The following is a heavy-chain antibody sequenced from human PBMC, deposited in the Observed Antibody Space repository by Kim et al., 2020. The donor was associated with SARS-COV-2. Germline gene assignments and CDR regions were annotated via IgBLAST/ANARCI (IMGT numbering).Heavy chain of an antibody. CDR1: GFTFSSYA. D-gene: IGHD6-19*01. V-gene: IGHV3-23*01. Sequence: GGSLRLSCAASGFTFSSYAMSWVRQAPGKGLEWVSAISGSGGSTYYADSVKGRFTISRDNSKNTLYLQMNSLRAEDTAVYYCANSGIAVAGSYYYYGMDVWGQGTTVTVSS. CDR2: ISGSGGST. CDR3: ANSGIAVAGSYYYYGMDV. J-gene: IGHJ6*02.